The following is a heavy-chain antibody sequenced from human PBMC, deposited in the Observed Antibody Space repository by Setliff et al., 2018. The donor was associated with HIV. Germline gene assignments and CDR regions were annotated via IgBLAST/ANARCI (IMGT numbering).Heavy chain of an antibody. CDR3: ARHPGGEQLLLQRGGYFDL. V-gene: IGHV5-51*01. J-gene: IGHJ2*01. CDR1: GYTFSSYW. Sequence: GESLKISCKTSGYTFSSYWIAWVRQRPGKGLEWVGILYPGDSDTRYSPSFRGQVTISADISVSTAYLQWHSLKTSDTAIYYCARHPGGEQLLLQRGGYFDLWGRGTVVTVSS. D-gene: IGHD6-19*01. CDR2: LYPGDSDT.